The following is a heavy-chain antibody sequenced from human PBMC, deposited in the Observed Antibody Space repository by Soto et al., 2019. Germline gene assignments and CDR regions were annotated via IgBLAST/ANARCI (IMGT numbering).Heavy chain of an antibody. D-gene: IGHD6-6*01. CDR3: ARAFFYSSSSYYPHYYGMDV. V-gene: IGHV4-31*03. CDR2: IYYSGST. J-gene: IGHJ6*02. Sequence: QVQLQESGPGLVKPSQTLSLTCTVSGGSISSGGYYWSWIRQHPGKGLEWNGYIYYSGSTYYNPSLKSRVTTSVDTSKNQFSLKLSSVTAADTAVYYCARAFFYSSSSYYPHYYGMDVWGQGTTVTVSS. CDR1: GGSISSGGYY.